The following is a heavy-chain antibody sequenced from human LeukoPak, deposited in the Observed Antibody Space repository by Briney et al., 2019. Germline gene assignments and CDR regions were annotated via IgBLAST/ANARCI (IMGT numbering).Heavy chain of an antibody. J-gene: IGHJ6*03. CDR1: GFTFDDYA. CDR3: AKDIKGYYYYMDV. V-gene: IGHV3-9*01. Sequence: PGGSLRLSCAASGFTFDDYAMHWVRHGPGEGLEWVSGINWNSGDIGYADSVKGRFTITRDNAKNSLYLQMNSLRAEDTALYYCAKDIKGYYYYMDVWGKGTTVTISS. CDR2: INWNSGDI.